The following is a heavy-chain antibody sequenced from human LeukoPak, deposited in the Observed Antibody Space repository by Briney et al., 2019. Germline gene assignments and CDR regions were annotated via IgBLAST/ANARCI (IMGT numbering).Heavy chain of an antibody. CDR1: GFTFSNHY. V-gene: IGHV3-74*01. D-gene: IGHD1-26*01. Sequence: GGSLRLSCAASGFTFSNHYMHWVRQAPGKGLVWVSRINTDGSSTDYADSVKGRFTIHRDNAKNTLYVQMNSLRAEHTAVYYCARGVSGTYNAFDIWRQGTMASV. J-gene: IGHJ3*02. CDR2: INTDGSST. CDR3: ARGVSGTYNAFDI.